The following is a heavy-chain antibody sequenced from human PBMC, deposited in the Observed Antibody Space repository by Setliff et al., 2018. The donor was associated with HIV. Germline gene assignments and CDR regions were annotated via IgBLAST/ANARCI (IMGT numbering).Heavy chain of an antibody. Sequence: SETLSLTCTVSGGSISSTSYYWGWIRQPPGKGLEWIGSIYNGGNTYFSPSLKSRVTISLDTSKNQISQKVTSVTAADTAVYYCARVIAVAGTHSVDYWGQGTLVTVSS. CDR1: GGSISSTSYY. D-gene: IGHD6-19*01. CDR2: IYNGGNT. J-gene: IGHJ4*02. V-gene: IGHV4-39*07. CDR3: ARVIAVAGTHSVDY.